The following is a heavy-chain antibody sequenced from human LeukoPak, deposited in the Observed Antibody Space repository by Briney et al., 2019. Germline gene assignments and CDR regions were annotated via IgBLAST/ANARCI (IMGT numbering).Heavy chain of an antibody. Sequence: SETLSLTCTVSGGSISSYYWSWIRQPAGKGLEWIGRIYTSGSTNYNPSLKSRVTMSVDTSKNQFSLKLSSVTAADTAVYYCARDSGLYSSSWYEYWGQGTLVTVSS. J-gene: IGHJ4*02. CDR1: GGSISSYY. CDR2: IYTSGST. CDR3: ARDSGLYSSSWYEY. V-gene: IGHV4-4*07. D-gene: IGHD6-13*01.